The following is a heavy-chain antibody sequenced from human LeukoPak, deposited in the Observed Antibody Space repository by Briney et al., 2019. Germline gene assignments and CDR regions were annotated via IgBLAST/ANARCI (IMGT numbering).Heavy chain of an antibody. V-gene: IGHV3-21*01. CDR3: ARVPAAISEIDY. J-gene: IGHJ4*02. D-gene: IGHD2-2*01. CDR1: GFTFSSYS. CDR2: ISSSSSYI. Sequence: PGGSLRLSCAASGFTFSSYSMNWVRQAPGKGLEWVSSISSSSSYIYYADSVKGRFTISRDNAKNSLYLQMNSLRAEDTAVYYCARVPAAISEIDYWGQGTLVTVSS.